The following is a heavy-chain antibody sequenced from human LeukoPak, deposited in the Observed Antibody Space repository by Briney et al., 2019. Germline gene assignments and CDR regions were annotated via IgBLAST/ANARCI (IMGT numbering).Heavy chain of an antibody. D-gene: IGHD1-26*01. Sequence: GRSLRLSCAASGFTFSSYGMHWVRQAPGKGLEWVAVIWYDGSNKYYADSVKGRFTISRDNSKNTLYLQMNSLGAEDTAVYYCARDRSYGAFQDWGQGTLVTVSS. V-gene: IGHV3-33*01. CDR1: GFTFSSYG. J-gene: IGHJ4*02. CDR2: IWYDGSNK. CDR3: ARDRSYGAFQD.